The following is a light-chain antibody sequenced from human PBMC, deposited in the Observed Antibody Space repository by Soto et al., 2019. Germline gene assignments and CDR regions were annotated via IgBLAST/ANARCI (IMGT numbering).Light chain of an antibody. CDR3: QQYGSSRWT. Sequence: EIVLTQSPGTLSLSPGEGATLSCRASQSVSSSYLAWYLQNRGQAPRLLIYGASTRATGTPDRFSGSGSGTDFTLTITRLEPEDFAVYYCQQYGSSRWTFGQGTKVEIK. J-gene: IGKJ1*01. CDR2: GAS. CDR1: QSVSSSY. V-gene: IGKV3-20*01.